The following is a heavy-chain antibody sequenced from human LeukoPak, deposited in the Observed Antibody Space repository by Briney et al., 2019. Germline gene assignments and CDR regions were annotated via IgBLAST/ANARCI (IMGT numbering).Heavy chain of an antibody. Sequence: GGSLRLSCAASGFTFSSYGMHWVRQAPGKGLEWVAFIRYDGSNKYYADSVKGRFTISRDNSKNTLYLQMNSLRAEDTAVYYCAKDDYGGNSFQGDAFGIWGQGTMVTVSS. J-gene: IGHJ3*02. CDR1: GFTFSSYG. V-gene: IGHV3-30*02. D-gene: IGHD4-23*01. CDR2: IRYDGSNK. CDR3: AKDDYGGNSFQGDAFGI.